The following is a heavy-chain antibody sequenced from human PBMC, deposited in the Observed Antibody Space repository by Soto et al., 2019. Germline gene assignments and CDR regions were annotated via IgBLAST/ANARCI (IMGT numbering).Heavy chain of an antibody. D-gene: IGHD3-10*01. J-gene: IGHJ3*02. V-gene: IGHV1-46*03. CDR1: GYTFTSYY. CDR3: ASLRVVRGVDDAFDI. Sequence: ASVKVSCKASGYTFTSYYMHWVRQAPGQGLEWMGIINPSGGSTSYAQKFQGRVTMTRDTSTSTVYMELSSLRSEDTAVYYCASLRVVRGVDDAFDIWGQGTMVTVSS. CDR2: INPSGGST.